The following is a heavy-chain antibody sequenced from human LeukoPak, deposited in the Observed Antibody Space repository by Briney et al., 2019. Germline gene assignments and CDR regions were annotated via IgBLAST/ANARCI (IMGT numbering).Heavy chain of an antibody. V-gene: IGHV4-34*01. CDR3: AMLLYHSGRPGP. CDR2: INHPGST. D-gene: IGHD2/OR15-2a*01. CDR1: GVSLNHYY. J-gene: IGHJ5*02. Sequence: SEALSLTCAVYGVSLNHYYWTWIRQPPGKGLEWIGEINHPGSTNYKPSLKSRVTISIDTSKSQFSLKVNSVTAADTAVYYCAMLLYHSGRPGPWGQGTLVTVSS.